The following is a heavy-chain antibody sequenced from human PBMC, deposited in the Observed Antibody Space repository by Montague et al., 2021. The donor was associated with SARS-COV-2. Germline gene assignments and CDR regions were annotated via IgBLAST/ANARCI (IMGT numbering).Heavy chain of an antibody. V-gene: IGHV2-5*02. Sequence: VKPTQTLTLTCTLSGFSLRTSGVGVGWIRQPPGKALEWLALIYWDDDKRYSPSLKSRLTITKDTSKNQVVLTMTKMDPVDTATYYCAHRHTLPPNFSGSGSYYGRVNCFDPWGQGTLVTVSS. D-gene: IGHD3-10*01. CDR2: IYWDDDK. J-gene: IGHJ5*02. CDR1: GFSLRTSGVG. CDR3: AHRHTLPPNFSGSGSYYGRVNCFDP.